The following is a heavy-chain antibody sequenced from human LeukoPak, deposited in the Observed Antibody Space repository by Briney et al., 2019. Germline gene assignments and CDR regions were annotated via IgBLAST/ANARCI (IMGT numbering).Heavy chain of an antibody. CDR3: ARAPLYDYYYYYYMDV. V-gene: IGHV3-21*01. CDR1: GFTFSSYS. D-gene: IGHD2/OR15-2a*01. CDR2: ISSSSSYI. J-gene: IGHJ6*03. Sequence: GGSLRLSCAASGFTFSSYSMNWVRQAPGKGLEWVSSISSSSSYIYYADSVKGRFTISRDNAKNSLYLQMNSLRAEDTAVYYCARAPLYDYYYYYYMDVWGKGTTVTVSS.